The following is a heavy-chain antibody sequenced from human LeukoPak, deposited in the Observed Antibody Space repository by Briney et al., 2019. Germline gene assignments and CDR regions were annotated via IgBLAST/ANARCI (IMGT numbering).Heavy chain of an antibody. J-gene: IGHJ4*02. CDR2: ITASGVTT. CDR1: GFTFSSYA. CDR3: AKAPYDTSGFSSPNYFDY. D-gene: IGHD3-22*01. V-gene: IGHV3-23*01. Sequence: GESLRLSCAASGFTFSSYAMSWVRQAPGKGLEWISTITASGVTTYYADSVKGRFTISRDNSKNTLFLQMNSLRAEDTAVYYCAKAPYDTSGFSSPNYFDYWGQGTLVTVSS.